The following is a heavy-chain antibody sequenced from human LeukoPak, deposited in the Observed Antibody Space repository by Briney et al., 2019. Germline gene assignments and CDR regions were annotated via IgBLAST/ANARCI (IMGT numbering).Heavy chain of an antibody. D-gene: IGHD2-2*01. CDR1: GFTFSSYW. CDR3: AKDKFGRNIVVVPAAGFDP. V-gene: IGHV3-23*01. Sequence: PGGSLRLSCAASGFTFSSYWMSWVRQAPGKGLEWVSAISGSGGSTYYADSVKGRFTISRDNSKNTLYLQMNSLRAEDTAVYYCAKDKFGRNIVVVPAAGFDPWGQGTLVTVSS. J-gene: IGHJ5*02. CDR2: ISGSGGST.